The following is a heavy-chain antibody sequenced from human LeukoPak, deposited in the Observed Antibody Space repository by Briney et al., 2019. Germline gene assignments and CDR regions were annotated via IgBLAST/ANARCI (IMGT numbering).Heavy chain of an antibody. CDR3: AGDPRPRSSVFDY. CDR1: GYTFTGYY. CDR2: INPNSGGT. Sequence: ASVKVSCKASGYTFTGYYMHWVRQAPGQGLEWMGWINPNSGGTNYAQKFQGRVTMTRDTSISTAYMELSRLRSDDTAVYYCAGDPRPRSSVFDYWGQGTLVTVSS. V-gene: IGHV1-2*02. J-gene: IGHJ4*02.